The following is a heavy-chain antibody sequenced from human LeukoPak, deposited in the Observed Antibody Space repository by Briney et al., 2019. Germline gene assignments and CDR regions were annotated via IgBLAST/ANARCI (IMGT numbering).Heavy chain of an antibody. CDR1: GFTFSSYG. J-gene: IGHJ4*02. CDR2: ISYEGSNK. V-gene: IGHV3-30*03. CDR3: ASYDILTGYHYPFDY. Sequence: PGGSLRLSCAASGFTFSSYGMHWVRQAPGKGLEWVAVISYEGSNKYYADSVEGRFTISRDNSQNTLYLQMNSLRAEDTAVYYCASYDILTGYHYPFDYWGQGTLVTVSS. D-gene: IGHD3-9*01.